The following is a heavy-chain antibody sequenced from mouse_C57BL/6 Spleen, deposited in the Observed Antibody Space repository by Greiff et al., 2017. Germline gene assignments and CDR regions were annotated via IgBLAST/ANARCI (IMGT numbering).Heavy chain of an antibody. D-gene: IGHD3-2*01. CDR2: LNPNYGTT. V-gene: IGHV1-39*01. CDR3: ARRQGNPRWYFWV. CDR1: GYSFTDYN. Sequence: VQLQQSGPELVMPGASVKISCKASGYSFTDYNMNWVKQSNGKSLEWIGGLNPNYGTTSYNQKFKGKATLTVDQSSITAYLQLNSLTSEDSAVYYWARRQGNPRWYFWVWGTGTTVTV. J-gene: IGHJ1*03.